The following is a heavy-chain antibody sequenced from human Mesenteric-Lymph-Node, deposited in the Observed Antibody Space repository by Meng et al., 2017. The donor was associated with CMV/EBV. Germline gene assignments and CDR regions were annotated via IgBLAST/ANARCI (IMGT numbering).Heavy chain of an antibody. CDR3: ARLYYYGWGPDY. J-gene: IGHJ4*02. Sequence: ASVKVSCKASGYTFTTYGIIWVRQAPGQGLEWMGWINPYNGNTNYEQKLQGRVTMTTDTSTSTAYMELRSLRSDDTAVYYCARLYYYGWGPDYWGQGTLVTVSS. CDR1: GYTFTTYG. D-gene: IGHD3-10*01. CDR2: INPYNGNT. V-gene: IGHV1-18*01.